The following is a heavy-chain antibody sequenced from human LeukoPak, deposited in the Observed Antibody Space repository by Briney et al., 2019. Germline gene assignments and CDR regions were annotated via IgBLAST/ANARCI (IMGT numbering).Heavy chain of an antibody. J-gene: IGHJ6*02. CDR2: ISDSGTT. V-gene: IGHV4-59*01. CDR1: GGSLSTYY. Sequence: PSETLSLTCTVSGGSLSTYYWSWIRQPPGMGLEWIGFISDSGTTNFNPSLRSRVTLSVDKSKNQFSLRLNSVTAADTAIYYCARVNGVAVAPYYYYYGLDVWGPGTTVIVSS. D-gene: IGHD2-21*01. CDR3: ARVNGVAVAPYYYYYGLDV.